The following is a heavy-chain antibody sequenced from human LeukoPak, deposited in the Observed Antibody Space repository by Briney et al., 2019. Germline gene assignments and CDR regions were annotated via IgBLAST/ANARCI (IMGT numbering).Heavy chain of an antibody. D-gene: IGHD2-2*02. CDR1: GFTFSIYG. Sequence: PGGSLRLSCAASGFTFSIYGMHWVRQAPGKGLEWVAFIRYDGSNNYYADSVKGRFTISRDNSKNTLYLQMNSLRAEDTAVYYCAKVRYCSSTSCYMGSYWGQGTLVTVSS. CDR3: AKVRYCSSTSCYMGSY. CDR2: IRYDGSNN. V-gene: IGHV3-30*02. J-gene: IGHJ4*02.